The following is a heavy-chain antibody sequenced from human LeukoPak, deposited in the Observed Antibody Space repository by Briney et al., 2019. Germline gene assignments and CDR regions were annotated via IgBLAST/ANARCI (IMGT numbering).Heavy chain of an antibody. J-gene: IGHJ5*01. Sequence: ASVKVSCKASGYTFTGYYLHWVRQAPGQGLEWMGWINPNSGDTKFAQKFQGRVTMTRDTSISTGYMELSRLRSDDTAVYYCARGTYSTSSNWFDSWGQGTLVTVSS. V-gene: IGHV1-2*02. CDR2: INPNSGDT. D-gene: IGHD6-6*01. CDR3: ARGTYSTSSNWFDS. CDR1: GYTFTGYY.